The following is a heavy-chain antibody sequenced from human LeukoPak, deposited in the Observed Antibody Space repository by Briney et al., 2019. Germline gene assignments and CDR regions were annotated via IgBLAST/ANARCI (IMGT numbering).Heavy chain of an antibody. D-gene: IGHD1-26*01. Sequence: PSETLSLTCTVSGGSISSYYWSWIRQPPGKGVEWIGYIYYSGSTNYNPSLKSRVTISIDTSKNQFSLKLSSVTAADTAVYYCARGGYYGDFDYWGQGTLVTVSS. J-gene: IGHJ4*02. V-gene: IGHV4-59*01. CDR3: ARGGYYGDFDY. CDR1: GGSISSYY. CDR2: IYYSGST.